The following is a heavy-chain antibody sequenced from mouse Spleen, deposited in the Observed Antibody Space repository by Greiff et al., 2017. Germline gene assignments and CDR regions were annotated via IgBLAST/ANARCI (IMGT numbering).Heavy chain of an antibody. V-gene: IGHV3-6*01. Sequence: EVKLMESGPGLVKPSQSLSLTCSVTGYSITSGYYWNWIRQFPGNKLEWMGYISYDGSNNYNPSLKNRISITRDTSKNQFFLKLNSVTTEDTATYYCARESKLGRGFAYWGQGTLVTVSA. J-gene: IGHJ3*01. CDR3: ARESKLGRGFAY. D-gene: IGHD4-1*01. CDR1: GYSITSGYY. CDR2: ISYDGSN.